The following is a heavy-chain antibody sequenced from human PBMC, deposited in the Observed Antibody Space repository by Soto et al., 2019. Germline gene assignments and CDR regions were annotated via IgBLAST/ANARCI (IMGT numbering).Heavy chain of an antibody. Sequence: GGSLRLSCAASGFTFSSYAMSWVRQGPGKGPEWVSAISGSGGSTYYADSVKGRFTISRDNSKNTLYLQMNSLRAEDTAVYYCARSRNYDFWSGYYSPDYYYGMDVWGQGTTVTVSS. J-gene: IGHJ6*02. D-gene: IGHD3-3*01. CDR2: ISGSGGST. CDR3: ARSRNYDFWSGYYSPDYYYGMDV. CDR1: GFTFSSYA. V-gene: IGHV3-23*01.